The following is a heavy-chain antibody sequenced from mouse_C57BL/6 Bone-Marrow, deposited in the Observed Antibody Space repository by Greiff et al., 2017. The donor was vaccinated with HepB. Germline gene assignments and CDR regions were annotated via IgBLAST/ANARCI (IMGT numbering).Heavy chain of an antibody. CDR3: AREGGYDYYAMDY. CDR1: GYTFTSYW. J-gene: IGHJ4*01. D-gene: IGHD2-10*02. CDR2: IDPSDSYT. Sequence: QVQLKQPGAELVMPGASVKLSCKASGYTFTSYWMHWVKQRPGQGLEWIGEIDPSDSYTNYNQKFKGKSTLTVDKSSSTAYMQLSSLTSEDSAVYYCAREGGYDYYAMDYWGQGTSVTVSS. V-gene: IGHV1-69*01.